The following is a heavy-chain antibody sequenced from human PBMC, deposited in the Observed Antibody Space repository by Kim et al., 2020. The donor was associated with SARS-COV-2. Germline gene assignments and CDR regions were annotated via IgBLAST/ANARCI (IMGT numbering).Heavy chain of an antibody. CDR3: ARTFYVGYVLDY. Sequence: SETLSLTCTVSGGSINSGGQFWTWIRQHPGQAPEWIGFVVYTGGTFYNPSLKSRVTISIDTSKREFSLNLKSVTAADTAVYYCARTFYVGYVLDYWGQGTPLTVSS. V-gene: IGHV4-31*03. CDR2: VVYTGGT. J-gene: IGHJ4*02. CDR1: GGSINSGGQF. D-gene: IGHD5-12*01.